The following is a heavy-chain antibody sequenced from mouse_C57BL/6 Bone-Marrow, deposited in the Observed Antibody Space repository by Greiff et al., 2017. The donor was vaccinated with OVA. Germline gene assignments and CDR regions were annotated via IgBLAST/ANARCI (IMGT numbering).Heavy chain of an antibody. CDR3: VRQGYYGSSYKGNFDV. D-gene: IGHD1-1*01. CDR2: IRSKSNNYAT. Sequence: EVMLVESGGGLVQPKGSLKLSCAASGFSFNTYAMNWVRQAPGKGLEWVARIRSKSNNYATYYADSVKDRFTISRDDSESMLYLQMNNLKTEDTAMYYCVRQGYYGSSYKGNFDVWGTGTTVTVSS. V-gene: IGHV10-1*01. J-gene: IGHJ1*03. CDR1: GFSFNTYA.